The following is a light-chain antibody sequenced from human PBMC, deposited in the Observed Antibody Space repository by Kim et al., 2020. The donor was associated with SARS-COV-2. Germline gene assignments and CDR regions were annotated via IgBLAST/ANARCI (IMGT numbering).Light chain of an antibody. CDR3: SSYTNRFTWV. CDR2: DVY. Sequence: QSALTQPASVSESPGQSITLSCTGTSSDVGGYNYVSWYQQYPGRAPKLMIFDVYNRPSGVSNRFSGSKSGNTASLTISGLQAEDEAEYYCSSYTNRFTWVFGGGTQLTVL. J-gene: IGLJ3*02. CDR1: SSDVGGYNY. V-gene: IGLV2-14*01.